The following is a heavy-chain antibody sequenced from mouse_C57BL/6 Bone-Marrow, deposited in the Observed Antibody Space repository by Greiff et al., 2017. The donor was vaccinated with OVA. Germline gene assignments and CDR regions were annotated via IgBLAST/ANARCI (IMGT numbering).Heavy chain of an antibody. V-gene: IGHV5-15*04. J-gene: IGHJ1*03. CDR1: GFTFSDYG. CDR3: ARRGYGSSPYWYFDV. D-gene: IGHD1-1*01. CDR2: ISNLAYSI. Sequence: DVKLVESGGGLVQPGGSLKLSCAASGFTFSDYGMAWVRQAPRKGPEWVAFISNLAYSIYYADTVTGRFTISRENAKNTLYLEMSSLRSEDTAMYYCARRGYGSSPYWYFDVWGTGTTVTVSS.